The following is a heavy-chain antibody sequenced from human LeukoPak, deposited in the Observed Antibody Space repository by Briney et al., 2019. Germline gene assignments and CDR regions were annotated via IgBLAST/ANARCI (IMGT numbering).Heavy chain of an antibody. CDR1: GYSISNGYY. J-gene: IGHJ4*02. D-gene: IGHD3-3*01. CDR2: IYHSGRT. Sequence: SETLSLTCTVSGYSISNGYYWGWMRPPPGKGLEWIGSIYHSGRTHYNPSLKSRVIISVDTSKNYFSLKLSSVTAADTAMYYCARDETYSDVWSGSAGGGKGNYLDYWGQGILVTVSS. V-gene: IGHV4-38-2*02. CDR3: ARDETYSDVWSGSAGGGKGNYLDY.